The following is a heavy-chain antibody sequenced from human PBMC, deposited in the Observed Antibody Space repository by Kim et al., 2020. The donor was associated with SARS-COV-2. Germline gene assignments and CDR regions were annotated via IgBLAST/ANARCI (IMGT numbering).Heavy chain of an antibody. CDR3: ARVRWERWLFYFDY. CDR1: GGSISSGGYY. V-gene: IGHV4-31*03. Sequence: SETLSLTCTVSGGSISSGGYYWSWIRQHPGKGLEWIGYIYYSGSTYYNPSLKSRVTISVDTSKNQFSLKLSSVTAADTAVYYCARVRWERWLFYFDYWGQGTLVTVSS. J-gene: IGHJ4*02. D-gene: IGHD1-26*01. CDR2: IYYSGST.